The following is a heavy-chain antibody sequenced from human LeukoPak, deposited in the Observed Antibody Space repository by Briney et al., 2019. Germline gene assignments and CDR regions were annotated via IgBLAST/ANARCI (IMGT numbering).Heavy chain of an antibody. D-gene: IGHD3-3*01. J-gene: IGHJ4*02. Sequence: SETLSLTCTVSGGSISSSSYYWGWIRQPPGKGLEWIGSIYYSGSTYYNPSLKSRVTISVDTSKNQFSLKLSSVTAADTAVYYCARARGDFWSGYYIDYWGQGTLVTVSS. CDR2: IYYSGST. V-gene: IGHV4-39*01. CDR1: GGSISSSSYY. CDR3: ARARGDFWSGYYIDY.